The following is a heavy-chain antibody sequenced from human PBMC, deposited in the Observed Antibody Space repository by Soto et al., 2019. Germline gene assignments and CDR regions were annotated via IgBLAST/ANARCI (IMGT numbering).Heavy chain of an antibody. V-gene: IGHV4-61*01. J-gene: IGHJ6*02. CDR1: GGSVSSGSHY. Sequence: QVQLQESGPGLVKPSETLSLTRTVSGGSVSSGSHYWSWIRQPPGKGLEWIGQIFYRGSTNYNPSLKSRVTMSVDTSKNQFSLELSSMTAADTAVYFCARDFCGGDCSDDYYYSAMDVWGQGTTVTVSS. CDR3: ARDFCGGDCSDDYYYSAMDV. D-gene: IGHD2-21*02. CDR2: IFYRGST.